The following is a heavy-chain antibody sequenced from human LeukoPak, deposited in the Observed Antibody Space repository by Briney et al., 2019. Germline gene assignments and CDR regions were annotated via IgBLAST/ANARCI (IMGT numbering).Heavy chain of an antibody. Sequence: GGSLRLSCAASGFTFSSYSMNWVRQAPGKGLEWVSSISSSSYIYYADSVKGRFTISRDNAKNSLYLQMNSLRAEDTAVYYCARVMNYDSSGYYLDAFDIWGQGTMVTVSS. V-gene: IGHV3-21*01. CDR3: ARVMNYDSSGYYLDAFDI. CDR1: GFTFSSYS. CDR2: ISSSSYI. J-gene: IGHJ3*02. D-gene: IGHD3-22*01.